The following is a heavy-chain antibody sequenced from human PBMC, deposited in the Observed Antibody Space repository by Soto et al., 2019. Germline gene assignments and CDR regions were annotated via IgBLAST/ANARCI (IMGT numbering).Heavy chain of an antibody. CDR1: GGTFTSYT. Sequence: ASVKVSCKASGGTFTSYTVYWVRQAPGQGLEWVGGLIPMFDIANYAERFRGRVMITADEATNTASMELSSLRSEDTAVYYCARGLSDFWSGYYGPNNWFDPWGQGTLVTVSS. J-gene: IGHJ5*02. V-gene: IGHV1-69*13. D-gene: IGHD3-3*01. CDR3: ARGLSDFWSGYYGPNNWFDP. CDR2: LIPMFDIA.